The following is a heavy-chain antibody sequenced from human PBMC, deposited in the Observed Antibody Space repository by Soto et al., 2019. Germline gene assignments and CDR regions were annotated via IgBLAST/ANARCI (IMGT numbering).Heavy chain of an antibody. Sequence: QVQLVQSGAEVKKPGSSVKVSCKASGGTFSSYTISWVRQAPGQGLEWMGRIIPILGIANDAQKFQGRVTITADKSTSTAYMELSSLRSEDTDVYYCARDSPGRDGRPFYYGMDVWGQGTTVTVSS. CDR1: GGTFSSYT. V-gene: IGHV1-69*08. CDR2: IIPILGIA. J-gene: IGHJ6*02. D-gene: IGHD2-15*01. CDR3: ARDSPGRDGRPFYYGMDV.